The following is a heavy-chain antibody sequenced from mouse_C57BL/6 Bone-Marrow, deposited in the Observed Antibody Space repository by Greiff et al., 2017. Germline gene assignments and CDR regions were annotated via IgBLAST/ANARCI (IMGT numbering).Heavy chain of an antibody. V-gene: IGHV1-19*01. CDR1: GYAFTDYY. D-gene: IGHD3-2*02. CDR2: INPYNGGT. J-gene: IGHJ2*01. Sequence: VQLKQSGPVLVKPGASVKMSCKASGYAFTDYYMNWVKQSHGKSLEWIGVINPYNGGTSYNQKFKGKATLTVDKASSTAYMELNSLTSVDSAVYYCARDSSGSLYFDYWGQGTTLTVSS. CDR3: ARDSSGSLYFDY.